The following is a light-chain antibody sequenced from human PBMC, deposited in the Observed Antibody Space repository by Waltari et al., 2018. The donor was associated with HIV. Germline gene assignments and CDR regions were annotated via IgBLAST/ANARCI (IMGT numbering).Light chain of an antibody. V-gene: IGLV1-44*01. J-gene: IGLJ1*01. CDR3: AAWDDSLNGNV. Sequence: QSVLPQPPSASGTPGQGVPLSCSGSSSNIGTNTINESLQLPGTAPNLLIYPNTQRPSGVPDRFSGSKSGSSASLAISGLQSEDEADYYCAAWDDSLNGNVCGPGTKVTVL. CDR2: PNT. CDR1: SSNIGTNT.